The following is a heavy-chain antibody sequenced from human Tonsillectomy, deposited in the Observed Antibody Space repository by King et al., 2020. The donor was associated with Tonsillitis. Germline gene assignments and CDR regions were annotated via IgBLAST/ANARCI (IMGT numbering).Heavy chain of an antibody. CDR1: GFTFSSFS. J-gene: IGHJ4*02. D-gene: IGHD3-9*01. CDR3: ARGMLRYFDCPVDY. V-gene: IGHV3-33*05. CDR2: ISYDGSDT. Sequence: VQLVESGGGVVQPGRSLRLSCAASGFTFSSFSMHWVRQAPGKGLEWVAVISYDGSDTYYADSVKGRFTISRDNSKNTLYLQMNSLRAEDTAVYYCARGMLRYFDCPVDYWGQGTLVAVSS.